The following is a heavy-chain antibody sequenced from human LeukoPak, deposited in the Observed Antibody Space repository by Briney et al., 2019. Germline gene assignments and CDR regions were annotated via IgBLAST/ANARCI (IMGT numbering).Heavy chain of an antibody. D-gene: IGHD1-1*01. CDR3: VRVKGTYFDY. CDR1: GFPLSSYS. J-gene: IGHJ4*02. CDR2: ISSSSSNM. V-gene: IGHV3-48*01. Sequence: PGGSLRLSCTASGFPLSSYSINWVRQAPGKGLEWISYISSSSSNMYYLDSVQGRLTVSRDNERNSLFLQIDSPRAEDTAVYYCVRVKGTYFDYWGQGSLVTVSS.